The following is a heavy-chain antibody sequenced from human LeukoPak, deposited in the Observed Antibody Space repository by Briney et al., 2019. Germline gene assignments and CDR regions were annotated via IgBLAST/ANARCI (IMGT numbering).Heavy chain of an antibody. CDR1: GYTFTSYY. J-gene: IGHJ4*02. CDR2: INPSGGST. CDR3: ASILSSTAMVRYYFDY. V-gene: IGHV1-46*01. Sequence: ASVTVSCKASGYTFTSYYMHWVRQAPGQGLEWMGIINPSGGSTSYAQKFQGRVTMTRDTSTSTVYMELSSLRSEDTAVYYCASILSSTAMVRYYFDYWGQGTLVTVSS. D-gene: IGHD5-18*01.